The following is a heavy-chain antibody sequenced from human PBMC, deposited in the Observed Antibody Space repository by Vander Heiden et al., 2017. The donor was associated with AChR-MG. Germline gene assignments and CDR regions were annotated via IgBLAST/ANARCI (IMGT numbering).Heavy chain of an antibody. D-gene: IGHD2-15*01. CDR2: INSDGSTT. CDR3: ARGPPQSGGFYVGDF. Sequence: EVQLVESGGGSVQPGGSLRLSCAASGFTFSGYWMNGVRQAPGKGLVWVSRINSDGSTTTYADSVKGRFTISRDNAKNTLYLQMNSLRVEDTAIYYCARGPPQSGGFYVGDFWGQGALVTVSS. CDR1: GFTFSGYW. J-gene: IGHJ4*02. V-gene: IGHV3-74*03.